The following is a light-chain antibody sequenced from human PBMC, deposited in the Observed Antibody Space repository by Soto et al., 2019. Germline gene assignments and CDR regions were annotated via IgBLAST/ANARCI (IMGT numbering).Light chain of an antibody. V-gene: IGKV3-11*01. Sequence: ETVLTQSPATLSLSPGERATLSCRDSRSISTYLAWYQQKPGQAPRLLIYEALNRATGIPARFSGSGSGTDFTLTISSLEPEDFAFYYCQQRNNWPLTFGGGTKVEIK. CDR1: RSISTY. CDR2: EAL. CDR3: QQRNNWPLT. J-gene: IGKJ4*02.